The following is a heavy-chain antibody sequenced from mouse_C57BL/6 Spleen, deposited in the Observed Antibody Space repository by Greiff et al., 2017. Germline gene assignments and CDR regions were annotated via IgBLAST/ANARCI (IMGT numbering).Heavy chain of an antibody. CDR2: IRNKANNHAT. D-gene: IGHD4-1*01. CDR3: TRPGPLYAMDY. J-gene: IGHJ4*01. Sequence: EVQLQESGGGLVQPGGSMKLSCAASGFTFSDACMDWVRQSPEKGLEWVAEIRNKANNHATYYAESVKGRFTISRDDSKSSVYLQMNSLRAEDTGIYYCTRPGPLYAMDYWGQGTSVTVSS. V-gene: IGHV6-6*01. CDR1: GFTFSDAC.